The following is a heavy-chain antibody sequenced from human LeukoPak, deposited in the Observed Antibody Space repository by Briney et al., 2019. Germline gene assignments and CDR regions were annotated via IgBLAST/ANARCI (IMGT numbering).Heavy chain of an antibody. CDR3: ARDLGGNGFGY. D-gene: IGHD4-23*01. Sequence: GGSLRLSCAASGFTFSSYAMSWVRQAPGKGLEWVSAISGSGGSTYYADSVKGRFTISRDNSKNTLYLQMNSLRAEDTAVYYCARDLGGNGFGYWGQGTLVTVSS. V-gene: IGHV3-23*01. CDR2: ISGSGGST. J-gene: IGHJ4*02. CDR1: GFTFSSYA.